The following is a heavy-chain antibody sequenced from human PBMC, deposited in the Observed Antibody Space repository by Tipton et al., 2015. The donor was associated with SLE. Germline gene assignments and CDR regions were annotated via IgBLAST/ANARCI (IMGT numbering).Heavy chain of an antibody. CDR1: GGSISSGGYY. CDR2: IYTSGST. CDR3: ARDVAPLY. V-gene: IGHV4-61*09. Sequence: TLSLTCTVSGGSISSGGYYWSWIRQPPGKGLEWIGYIYTSGSTNYNPSLKSRVTISVDTSKNQFSLKLSSVTAADTAVYYCARDVAPLYWGQGTLVTVSS. J-gene: IGHJ4*02. D-gene: IGHD2-21*01.